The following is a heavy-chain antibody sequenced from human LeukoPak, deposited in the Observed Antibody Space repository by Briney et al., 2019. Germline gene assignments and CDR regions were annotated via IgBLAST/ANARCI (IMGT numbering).Heavy chain of an antibody. V-gene: IGHV3-21*01. J-gene: IGHJ6*02. Sequence: AGRSLRLSCAASGFTFSSYSMNWVRQAPGKGLEWVSSISSSSSYIYYADSVKGRFTISRDNAKNSLYLQMNSLRAEDTAVYYCARDHILLSAGTLAYYYGMDVWGQGTTVTVSS. CDR3: ARDHILLSAGTLAYYYGMDV. D-gene: IGHD6-13*01. CDR2: ISSSSSYI. CDR1: GFTFSSYS.